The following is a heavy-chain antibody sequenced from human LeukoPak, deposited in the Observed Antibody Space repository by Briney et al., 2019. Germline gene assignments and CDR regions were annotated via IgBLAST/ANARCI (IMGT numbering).Heavy chain of an antibody. J-gene: IGHJ5*02. CDR1: GFTFSDYY. CDR2: ISSSSTYT. CDR3: AGQRGGLLGWFDP. V-gene: IGHV3-11*03. D-gene: IGHD6-25*01. Sequence: PGGSLRLSCAASGFTFSDYYMSWIRQAPGKGLEWVSYISSSSTYTNYADSLKGRFTISRDNAKNSLYLQMNSLRVEDTAVYYCAGQRGGLLGWFDPWGQGTLVTVSS.